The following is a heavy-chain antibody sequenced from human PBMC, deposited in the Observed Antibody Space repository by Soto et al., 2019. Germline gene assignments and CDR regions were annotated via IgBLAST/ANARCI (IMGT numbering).Heavy chain of an antibody. CDR3: AAVDSSDTGDH. CDR2: TIPIIGTT. D-gene: IGHD5-18*01. CDR1: GDTLSTHG. V-gene: IGHV1-69*01. Sequence: QVQLVQSGAEVKKPGSSVKVSCKASGDTLSTHGISWVRQAPGQGLEWMGGTIPIIGTTDYAEKFQGRVTITADESTTTSYMELSSVRHDDTAVYYCAAVDSSDTGDHWGQGTLVTVSS. J-gene: IGHJ4*02.